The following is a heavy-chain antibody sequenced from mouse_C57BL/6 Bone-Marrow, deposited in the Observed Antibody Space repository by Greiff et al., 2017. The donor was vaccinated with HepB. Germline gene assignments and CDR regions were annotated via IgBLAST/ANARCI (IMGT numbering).Heavy chain of an antibody. Sequence: VQLQQSGPELVKPGASVKISCKASGYTFTDYYMNWVKQSHGKSLEWIGDINPNNGGTSYNQKFKGKATLTVDKSSSTAYMELRSLTSEDSAVYYCARVVATGNWYFDVWGTGTTVTVSS. D-gene: IGHD1-1*01. CDR1: GYTFTDYY. V-gene: IGHV1-26*01. CDR3: ARVVATGNWYFDV. J-gene: IGHJ1*03. CDR2: INPNNGGT.